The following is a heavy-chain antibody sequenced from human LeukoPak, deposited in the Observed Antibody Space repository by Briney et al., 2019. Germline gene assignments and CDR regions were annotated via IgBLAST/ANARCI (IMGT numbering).Heavy chain of an antibody. D-gene: IGHD6-19*01. CDR3: ARHQWLESNWFDP. V-gene: IGHV4-39*01. CDR1: GGSISRSSYY. CDR2: TYYGGST. Sequence: PSETLSLTCTVSGGSISRSSYYWGWIRQPPGKGLEWIGSTYYGGSTYYSPSLKSRVTISVDTSETHFSLRLSSVTAADTAMYYCARHQWLESNWFDPWGQGTLVTVSS. J-gene: IGHJ5*02.